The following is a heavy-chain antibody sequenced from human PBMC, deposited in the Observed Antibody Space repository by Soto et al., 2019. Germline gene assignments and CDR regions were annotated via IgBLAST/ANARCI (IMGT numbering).Heavy chain of an antibody. Sequence: SQTLSLTCDISGDSVSTTTTSWNWIRQSPSIGLEWLGRTFYRSKWYHDYVVSANSRITISADTSKNQFSLQLSSVTPDDTAVYYCARAGVTVFGLVPHFDYWGQGTQVTVSS. CDR1: GDSVSTTTTS. J-gene: IGHJ4*02. V-gene: IGHV6-1*01. D-gene: IGHD3-3*01. CDR2: TFYRSKWYH. CDR3: ARAGVTVFGLVPHFDY.